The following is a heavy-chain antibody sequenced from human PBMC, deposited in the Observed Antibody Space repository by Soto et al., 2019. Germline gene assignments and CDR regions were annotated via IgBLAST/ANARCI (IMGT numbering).Heavy chain of an antibody. Sequence: GGSLRLSCAASGFTFSSYGMHWVRQAPGKGLEWVAVISYDGRNKNYADSVKGRFTISRDNSKNTLYLQMNSLRAEDTAAYYCARTYDLWSGYDYWGQGTLVTVSS. J-gene: IGHJ4*02. CDR3: ARTYDLWSGYDY. CDR2: ISYDGRNK. CDR1: GFTFSSYG. D-gene: IGHD3-3*01. V-gene: IGHV3-30*03.